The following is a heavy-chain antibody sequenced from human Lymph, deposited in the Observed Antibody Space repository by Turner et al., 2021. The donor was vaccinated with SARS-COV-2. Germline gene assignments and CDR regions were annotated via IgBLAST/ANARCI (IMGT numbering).Heavy chain of an antibody. V-gene: IGHV4-59*01. Sequence: QVQLQESGPSLVKPFETLSLTCTVSAGSMNSNYWSWIRQPPGKRLEWIGYIYYRGSTNYNPSLKSRVTISVDTSKNQFSLKLTSVTAADTAIYYCARETVNNGVDPWGQGILVTVSS. J-gene: IGHJ5*02. CDR3: ARETVNNGVDP. CDR2: IYYRGST. D-gene: IGHD2-21*02. CDR1: AGSMNSNY.